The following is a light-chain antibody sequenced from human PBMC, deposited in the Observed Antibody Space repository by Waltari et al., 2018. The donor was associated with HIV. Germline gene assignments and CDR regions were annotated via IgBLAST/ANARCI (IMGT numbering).Light chain of an antibody. Sequence: SSELTQDPAVSVALGQTVGITCQGDSLRTYYATWYQQTPGQAPLLAIFDKNNRPSGIPDRFSGSRSGNTASLTITGIQAEDEGDYYCNSRDKSGNFVVFGGGTKLTVL. CDR1: SLRTYY. CDR3: NSRDKSGNFVV. CDR2: DKN. V-gene: IGLV3-19*01. J-gene: IGLJ3*02.